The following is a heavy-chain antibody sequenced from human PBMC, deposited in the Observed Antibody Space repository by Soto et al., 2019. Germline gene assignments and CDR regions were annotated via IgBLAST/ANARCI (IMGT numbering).Heavy chain of an antibody. D-gene: IGHD3-22*01. Sequence: SVKVSCKASGGTFSSYSISWVREAPGQGLEWMGGIIPIFGTANYAQKFQGRVTITADESTSTAYMELSSLRSEDTAVYYCARPHHYYDSSPLDYWYFDLWGRGTLVTVSS. V-gene: IGHV1-69*13. J-gene: IGHJ2*01. CDR1: GGTFSSYS. CDR2: IIPIFGTA. CDR3: ARPHHYYDSSPLDYWYFDL.